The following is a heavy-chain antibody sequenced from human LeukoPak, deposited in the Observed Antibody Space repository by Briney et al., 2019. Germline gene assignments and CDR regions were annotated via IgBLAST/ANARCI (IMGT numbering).Heavy chain of an antibody. CDR3: ARPVGDYGDYVLGY. Sequence: ASVKVSCKASGYTFTSYDINWVRQATGQGLEWMGWMNPNSGNTGYAQKFQGRVTMTRNTSISTAYMELSSLRSEDTAVYYCARPVGDYGDYVLGYWGQGTLVTVSS. J-gene: IGHJ4*02. V-gene: IGHV1-8*01. CDR1: GYTFTSYD. CDR2: MNPNSGNT. D-gene: IGHD4-17*01.